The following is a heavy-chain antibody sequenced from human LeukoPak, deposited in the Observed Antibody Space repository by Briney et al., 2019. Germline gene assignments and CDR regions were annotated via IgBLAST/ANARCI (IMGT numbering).Heavy chain of an antibody. CDR2: IIPILGIA. CDR3: ARSGYSYGFAFDI. Sequence: ASVKVSCKASGGTFSSYAISWVRQAPGQGLEWMGRIIPILGIANYAQKFQGRVTITADKSTSTAYMELSSLRSEDMAVYYCARSGYSYGFAFDIWGQGTMVTVSS. V-gene: IGHV1-69*04. J-gene: IGHJ3*02. CDR1: GGTFSSYA. D-gene: IGHD5-18*01.